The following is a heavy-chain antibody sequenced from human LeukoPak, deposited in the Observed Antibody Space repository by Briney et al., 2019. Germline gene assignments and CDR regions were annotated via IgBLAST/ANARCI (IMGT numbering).Heavy chain of an antibody. J-gene: IGHJ4*02. CDR1: GFTFSSYG. D-gene: IGHD3-3*01. Sequence: PGRPLRLSCAASGFTFSSYGMHWVRQAPGKGLEWVAVIWYDGSNKYYADSVKGRFTISRDNAKNSLYLQMNSLRAEDTAVYYCARDASVEYFDYWGQGTLVTVSS. CDR2: IWYDGSNK. CDR3: ARDASVEYFDY. V-gene: IGHV3-33*01.